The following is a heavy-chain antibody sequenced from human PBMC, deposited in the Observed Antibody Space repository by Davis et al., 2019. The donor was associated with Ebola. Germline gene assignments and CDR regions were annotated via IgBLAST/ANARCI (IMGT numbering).Heavy chain of an antibody. CDR1: GFTFSSYA. J-gene: IGHJ4*02. V-gene: IGHV3-23*01. CDR2: ISGGGST. CDR3: AKVFGSGYDRPFDY. D-gene: IGHD3-22*01. Sequence: GESLKISCAASGFTFSSYAMSWVRQAPGKGLEWVSDISGGGSTYSADSVKGRFTISRDNSKNTLYLQMNSLRAEDTAVYYCAKVFGSGYDRPFDYWGQGTLVTVSS.